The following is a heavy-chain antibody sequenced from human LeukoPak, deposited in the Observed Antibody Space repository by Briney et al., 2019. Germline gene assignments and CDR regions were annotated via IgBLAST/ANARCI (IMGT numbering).Heavy chain of an antibody. CDR2: IWNDGSNK. Sequence: GGSLRLSCAASGFTFSSYGMHWVRQAPGKGLEWVAVIWNDGSNKYYADSVKGRFTTSRDNSKNTLYLQMNSLRAEDTAVYSCARASGPFDYWGQGTLVTVSS. D-gene: IGHD3-10*01. CDR3: ARASGPFDY. J-gene: IGHJ4*02. CDR1: GFTFSSYG. V-gene: IGHV3-33*08.